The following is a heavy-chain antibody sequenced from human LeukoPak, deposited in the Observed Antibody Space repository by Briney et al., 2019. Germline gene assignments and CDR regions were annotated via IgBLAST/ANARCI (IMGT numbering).Heavy chain of an antibody. CDR1: GFTLSSYS. CDR2: IKKDGSEK. J-gene: IGHJ4*02. D-gene: IGHD3-16*01. V-gene: IGHV3-7*01. Sequence: GGSLRLSCAASGFTLSSYSMNWVRQAPGKGLEWVANIKKDGSEKYYVDSVKGRFTISRDNAKNSLYLQMNSLRAEDTAVYYCARGGGFDYWGQGTLVTVSS. CDR3: ARGGGFDY.